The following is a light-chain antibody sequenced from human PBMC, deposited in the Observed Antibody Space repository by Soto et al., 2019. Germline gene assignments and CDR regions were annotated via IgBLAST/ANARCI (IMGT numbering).Light chain of an antibody. J-gene: IGKJ1*01. V-gene: IGKV3-20*01. CDR2: SAS. CDR1: QRISGTY. CDR3: QHYGSSPST. Sequence: DTVLTQSPGTLSLTSGERATLSCRASQRISGTYLAGYQQKPGQSHRLLIYSASTRAPGIPDRFCGSGSGKDFTLTISRLEPEDFAVYYCQHYGSSPSTFGRGTKVEIK.